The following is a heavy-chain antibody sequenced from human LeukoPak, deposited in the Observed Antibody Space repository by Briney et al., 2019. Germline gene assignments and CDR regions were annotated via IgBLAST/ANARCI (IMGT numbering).Heavy chain of an antibody. D-gene: IGHD3-22*01. CDR3: ARAHPYYYDSSGYAEYFQH. J-gene: IGHJ1*01. CDR2: IIPIFGTA. CDR1: GGTFTSYA. Sequence: ASVKVSCKASGGTFTSYAISWVRQAPGQGLEWMGGIIPIFGTANYAQKFQGRVTITADEYTSTAYMELSSLRSEDTAVYYCARAHPYYYDSSGYAEYFQHWGQGTLVTVSS. V-gene: IGHV1-69*13.